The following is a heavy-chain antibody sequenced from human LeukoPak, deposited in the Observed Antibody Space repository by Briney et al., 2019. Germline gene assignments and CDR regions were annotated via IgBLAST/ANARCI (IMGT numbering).Heavy chain of an antibody. CDR1: GFTFSSYA. D-gene: IGHD3-9*01. CDR3: ARVDGRYFDWLLFDP. J-gene: IGHJ5*02. V-gene: IGHV3-23*01. Sequence: PGGSLRLSCAASGFTFSSYAMSWVRQAPGKGLEWVSAISGSGGSTYYADSVKGRFTISRDNAKNSLYLQMNSLRAEDTAVYYCARVDGRYFDWLLFDPWGQGTLVTVSS. CDR2: ISGSGGST.